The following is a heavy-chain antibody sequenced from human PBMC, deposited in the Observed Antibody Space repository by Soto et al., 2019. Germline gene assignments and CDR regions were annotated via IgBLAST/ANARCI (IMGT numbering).Heavy chain of an antibody. J-gene: IGHJ3*02. Sequence: SGGGLVQPGGSLRLSCAASGFTFSTYGMSWVRQAPGKGLEWVSYITSSRSTIYYADSVKGRFTISRDNAENSLYLQMNSLRAEDTAVYYCARTSGAFDIWGQGTMVTVSS. CDR1: GFTFSTYG. CDR2: ITSSRSTI. CDR3: ARTSGAFDI. V-gene: IGHV3-48*01.